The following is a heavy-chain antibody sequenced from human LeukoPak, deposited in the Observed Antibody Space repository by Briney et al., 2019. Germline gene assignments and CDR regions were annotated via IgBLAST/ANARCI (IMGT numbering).Heavy chain of an antibody. Sequence: GGSLRLSCAASGFTFSDYYMSWIRQAPGKGLEWVSYISSSDSTIYYADSVKGRFTISRDNAKNSLYLQMNSLRAEDTAVYYCARSYLRVYLDYWGQGTLVTVSS. CDR1: GFTFSDYY. V-gene: IGHV3-11*04. J-gene: IGHJ4*02. CDR2: ISSSDSTI. D-gene: IGHD3-10*01. CDR3: ARSYLRVYLDY.